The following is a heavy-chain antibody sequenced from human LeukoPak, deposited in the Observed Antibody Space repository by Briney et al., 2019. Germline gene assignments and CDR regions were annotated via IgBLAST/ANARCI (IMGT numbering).Heavy chain of an antibody. CDR1: GGSISSGSYY. CDR3: AREVVVPAASYMDV. Sequence: SQTLSLTCTVSGGSISSGSYYWSWIRQPAGKGLEWIGRIYTSGSTNYNPSLKSRVTISVDTSKNQFSLKLSSVTAADTAVYYCAREVVVPAASYMDVWGKGTTVTVSS. J-gene: IGHJ6*03. D-gene: IGHD2-2*01. V-gene: IGHV4-61*02. CDR2: IYTSGST.